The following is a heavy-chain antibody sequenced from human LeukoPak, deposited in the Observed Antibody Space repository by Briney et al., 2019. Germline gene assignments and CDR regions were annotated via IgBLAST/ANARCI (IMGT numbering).Heavy chain of an antibody. CDR3: ASWDPQLGDAFDI. D-gene: IGHD3-16*01. CDR2: ISYDGSYK. CDR1: GFTFSSYC. Sequence: GGSLRLSCAASGFTFSSYCMSWVRQSPGKGLEWMALISYDGSYKDFADSVQGRFTISRDNSKNTLYLQMNSLRPEDTAVYYCASWDPQLGDAFDIWGQGTMVTVSS. V-gene: IGHV3-30*03. J-gene: IGHJ3*02.